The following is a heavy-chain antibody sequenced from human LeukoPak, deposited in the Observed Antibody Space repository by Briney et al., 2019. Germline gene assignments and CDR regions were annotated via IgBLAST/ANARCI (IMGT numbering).Heavy chain of an antibody. V-gene: IGHV4-34*01. Sequence: SETLSLTCVVYGESFSGYYWSWIRQPPGKGLEWIGEINQSGSINYNPSLKSRVTISVDTSKNQFSLKLSSVTAADTAVYYCDTMVRGVIDYWGQGTLVTVSS. CDR2: INQSGSI. CDR1: GESFSGYY. D-gene: IGHD3-10*01. CDR3: DTMVRGVIDY. J-gene: IGHJ4*02.